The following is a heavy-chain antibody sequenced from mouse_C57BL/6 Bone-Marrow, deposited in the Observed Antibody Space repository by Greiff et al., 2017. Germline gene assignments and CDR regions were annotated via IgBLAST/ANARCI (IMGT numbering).Heavy chain of an antibody. J-gene: IGHJ3*01. CDR3: ARSKREIEPFAY. CDR1: GYTFTSYW. V-gene: IGHV1-64*01. Sequence: VQLQQPGAELVKPGATVKLSCKASGYTFTSYWMHWVKQRPGQGLEWIGMIHPNSGSTNYNEKFKSKATLTVDKSSSTAYMQLSSLTSEYSAVYDCARSKREIEPFAYWGQGTLVAVSA. CDR2: IHPNSGST.